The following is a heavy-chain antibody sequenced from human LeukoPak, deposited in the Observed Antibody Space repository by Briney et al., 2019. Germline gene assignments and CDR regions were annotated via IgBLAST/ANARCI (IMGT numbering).Heavy chain of an antibody. Sequence: ASVKVSCKASGYTFTGYHMHWVQQAPGQGLEWMGWINPNRGGTNYARKFQGRVTMTRDTSISTAYMELSRLRSDDTAVYYCARAIAARREDYWGQGTLVTVSS. CDR3: ARAIAARREDY. CDR1: GYTFTGYH. D-gene: IGHD6-6*01. CDR2: INPNRGGT. V-gene: IGHV1-2*02. J-gene: IGHJ4*02.